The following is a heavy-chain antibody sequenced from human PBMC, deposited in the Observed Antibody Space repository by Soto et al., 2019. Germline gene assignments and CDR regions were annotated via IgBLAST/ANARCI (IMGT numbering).Heavy chain of an antibody. CDR1: GGTFSSYT. V-gene: IGHV1-69*02. CDR3: ASTWGTEWFKIDY. D-gene: IGHD3-3*01. J-gene: IGHJ4*02. CDR2: IIPILGIA. Sequence: ASVKVSCKASGGTFSSYTISWVRQAPGQGLEWMGRIIPILGIANYAQKFQGRVTITADKSTSTAYMELSSLRSEDTAVYYCASTWGTEWFKIDYWGQGTLVTVSS.